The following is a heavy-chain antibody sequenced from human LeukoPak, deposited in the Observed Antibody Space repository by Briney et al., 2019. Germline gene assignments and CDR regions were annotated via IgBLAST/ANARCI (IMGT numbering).Heavy chain of an antibody. D-gene: IGHD5-18*01. Sequence: PGGSLRPSCAASGFTFSSYGMPWVRQAPGKGLEWVAVISYDGSNKYYADSVKGRFTISRDNSKNTLYLQMNSLRAEDTAVYYCAKESAAMVFDYWGQGTLVTVSS. CDR2: ISYDGSNK. CDR1: GFTFSSYG. CDR3: AKESAAMVFDY. V-gene: IGHV3-30*18. J-gene: IGHJ4*02.